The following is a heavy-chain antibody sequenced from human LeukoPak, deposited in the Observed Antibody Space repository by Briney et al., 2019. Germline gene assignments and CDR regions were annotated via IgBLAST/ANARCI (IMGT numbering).Heavy chain of an antibody. J-gene: IGHJ6*02. CDR3: AREDYNPPRAMDV. CDR2: ISDTGTTI. CDR1: GFTFSSFQ. Sequence: GGSLRLSCAASGFTFSSFQMNWVRQAPGKGLEWVSYISDTGTTIYYADSVKGRFTISRDNAKNSLYLQLYSLRDEDTAVYYRAREDYNPPRAMDVWGQGTTVTVSS. V-gene: IGHV3-48*03. D-gene: IGHD3-10*01.